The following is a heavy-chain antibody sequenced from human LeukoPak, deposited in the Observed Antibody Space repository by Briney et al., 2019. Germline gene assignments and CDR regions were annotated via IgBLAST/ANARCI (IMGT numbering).Heavy chain of an antibody. D-gene: IGHD5-24*01. CDR2: IKQDGSEK. Sequence: GGSLRLSCAASGFTFSSYWMSWVRQAPGKGLEWVANIKQDGSEKYYVDSVKGRFTISRDNAKNSLYLQMNSLRAEDTAVYYCARAKGRGEMATIVWFDPWGQGTLVTVSS. V-gene: IGHV3-7*01. CDR3: ARAKGRGEMATIVWFDP. CDR1: GFTFSSYW. J-gene: IGHJ5*02.